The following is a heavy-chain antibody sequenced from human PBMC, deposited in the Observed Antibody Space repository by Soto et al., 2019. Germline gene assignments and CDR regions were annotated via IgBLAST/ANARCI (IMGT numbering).Heavy chain of an antibody. CDR1: GGSISSGGYY. CDR3: ARGHYGDSLFDY. V-gene: IGHV4-31*03. D-gene: IGHD4-17*01. J-gene: IGHJ4*02. CDR2: IYYSGST. Sequence: SETLSLTCTVSGGSISSGGYYWSWIRQHPGKGLEWIGYIYYSGSTYYNPSLKSRVTISVDTSKNQFSLKLSSVTAADTAVYYCARGHYGDSLFDYWGQGTLVTVSS.